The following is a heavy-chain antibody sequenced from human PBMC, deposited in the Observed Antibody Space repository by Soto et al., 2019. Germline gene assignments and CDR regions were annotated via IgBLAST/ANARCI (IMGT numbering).Heavy chain of an antibody. J-gene: IGHJ4*02. CDR2: IYSGST. CDR3: ARHNYGSGSTYFGY. D-gene: IGHD3-10*01. V-gene: IGHV4-59*08. Sequence: PSETLSLTCTVSGGSISSYYWSWIRQPPGKGLEWIGYIYSGSTNYNPSLKSRVTISVDTSKNQFSLKLNSMTAADTAVYYCARHNYGSGSTYFGYWGQGTLVTVSS. CDR1: GGSISSYY.